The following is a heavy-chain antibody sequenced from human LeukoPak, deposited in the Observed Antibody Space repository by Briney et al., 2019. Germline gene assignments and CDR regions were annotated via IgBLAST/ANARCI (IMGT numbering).Heavy chain of an antibody. CDR3: ARGRNYYDSSGFSHFDY. J-gene: IGHJ4*02. CDR2: SYYSGST. Sequence: SETLSLTCTVSGGSISSGGYYWSWIRQHPGKGLEWIGYSYYSGSTYYNPSLKSRVTISVDTSKNQFSLKLSSVTAADTAVYYCARGRNYYDSSGFSHFDYWGQGTLVTVSS. D-gene: IGHD3-22*01. V-gene: IGHV4-31*03. CDR1: GGSISSGGYY.